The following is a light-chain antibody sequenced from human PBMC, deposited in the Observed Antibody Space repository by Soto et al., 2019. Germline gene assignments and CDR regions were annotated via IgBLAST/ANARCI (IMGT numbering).Light chain of an antibody. CDR3: LLYYGGAVV. CDR2: STS. V-gene: IGLV7-43*01. J-gene: IGLJ2*01. Sequence: QTXVTQXPXXXXXXGGXXTXXXASSTGAVTSGYYPNWFQQKPGQAPRALIYSTSNKHSWTPARFSGSLLGGKAALTLSGVQPEDEAEYYCLLYYGGAVVFGGGTKLTVL. CDR1: TGAVTSGYY.